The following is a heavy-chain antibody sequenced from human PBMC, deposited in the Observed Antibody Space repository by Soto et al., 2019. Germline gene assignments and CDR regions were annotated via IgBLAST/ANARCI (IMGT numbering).Heavy chain of an antibody. Sequence: QVQLVESGGGVVQPGRSLRLSCAASGFTFSSYGMHWVRQAPGKGLEWVAVISYDGSNKYYADSVKGRFTISRDNSKNTRYLQMNSLRAEDTAVYYCAKDKFTMVRRGGGSYYYGMDVWGQGTTVTVSS. J-gene: IGHJ6*02. D-gene: IGHD3-10*01. CDR3: AKDKFTMVRRGGGSYYYGMDV. V-gene: IGHV3-30*18. CDR2: ISYDGSNK. CDR1: GFTFSSYG.